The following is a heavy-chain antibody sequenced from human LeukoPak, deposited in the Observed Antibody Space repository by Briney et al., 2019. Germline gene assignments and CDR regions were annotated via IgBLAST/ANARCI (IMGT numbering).Heavy chain of an antibody. CDR1: GYTFTSYD. Sequence: ASVKVSCKASGYTFTSYDISWVRQAPGQGLEWMGRIIPILGIANYAQKFQGRVTITADKSTSTAYMELSSLRSEDTAVYYCAREGYQNYYYYGMDVWGQGTTVTVSS. CDR3: AREGYQNYYYYGMDV. V-gene: IGHV1-69*04. J-gene: IGHJ6*02. CDR2: IIPILGIA. D-gene: IGHD2-15*01.